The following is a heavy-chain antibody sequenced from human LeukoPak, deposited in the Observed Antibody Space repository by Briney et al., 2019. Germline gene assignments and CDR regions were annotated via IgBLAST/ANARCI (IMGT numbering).Heavy chain of an antibody. CDR1: GGTFSSYA. CDR3: AREYYSNYYYYYGMDV. CDR2: IIPILGIA. J-gene: IGHJ6*02. D-gene: IGHD4-11*01. Sequence: SVKVSCKASGGTFSSYAISWVRQAPGQGREWMGRIIPILGIANYAQKFQGRVTITADKSTSTAYMELSSLRSEDTAVYYCAREYYSNYYYYYGMDVWGQGTTVTVSS. V-gene: IGHV1-69*04.